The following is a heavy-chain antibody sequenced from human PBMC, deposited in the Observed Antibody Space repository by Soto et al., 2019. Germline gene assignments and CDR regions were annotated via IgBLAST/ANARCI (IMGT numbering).Heavy chain of an antibody. CDR1: GCTFISYA. J-gene: IGHJ5*02. V-gene: IGHV3-23*01. CDR3: AKEPDVVCGAYTLFDP. D-gene: IGHD3-16*01. CDR2: TSGNGGRA. Sequence: GGSLRLSCAASGCTFISYAMSWVRQAPGKGLEWVSGTSGNGGRAHYADSVKGRFTISRDNSKYILYLQMNSLRVEDTAVYYCAKEPDVVCGAYTLFDPWGPGTLVTVSS.